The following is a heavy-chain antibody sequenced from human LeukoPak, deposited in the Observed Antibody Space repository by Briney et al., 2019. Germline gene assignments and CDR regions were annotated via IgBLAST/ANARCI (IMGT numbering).Heavy chain of an antibody. J-gene: IGHJ6*04. Sequence: ASVKVSCKASGYTFTSYDINWVRQATGQGLEWMGWMNPNSGNTGYAQEFQGRVTMTRNTSISTAYMELSSLRSEDTAVYYCARAGIYCSSTSCYGEMDVWGKGTTVTVSS. D-gene: IGHD2-2*01. CDR3: ARAGIYCSSTSCYGEMDV. CDR2: MNPNSGNT. CDR1: GYTFTSYD. V-gene: IGHV1-8*01.